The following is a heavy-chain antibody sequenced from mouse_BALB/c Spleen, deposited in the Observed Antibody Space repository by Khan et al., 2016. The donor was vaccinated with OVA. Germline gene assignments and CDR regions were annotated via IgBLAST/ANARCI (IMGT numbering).Heavy chain of an antibody. Sequence: QIQLVQSGPELKKPGETVKISCKASGYTFTNYGMNWVKQAPGKGLKWMGWINTYTGEPTYADDFKGRFAFSLETSANTAYLQINNLKNEDTATDFCARSDSYGFVDVWGAGTTGTVSS. J-gene: IGHJ1*01. CDR3: ARSDSYGFVDV. V-gene: IGHV9-3-1*01. CDR2: INTYTGEP. CDR1: GYTFTNYG.